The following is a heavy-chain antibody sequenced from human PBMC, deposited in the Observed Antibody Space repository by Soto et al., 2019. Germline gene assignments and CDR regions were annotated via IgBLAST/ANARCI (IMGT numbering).Heavy chain of an antibody. D-gene: IGHD3-10*01. CDR3: TKRRSARPGFDAFDL. Sequence: LRLSCVATWFTCEDYSLHWGLRVPGKGLEWVAGISGNSGSSGYADSVRGRFTVSRDNAKNSLFLQMSSLSPEYTALYYCTKRRSARPGFDAFDLWGQGTMVTVSS. CDR1: WFTCEDYS. CDR2: ISGNSGSS. J-gene: IGHJ3*01. V-gene: IGHV3-9*01.